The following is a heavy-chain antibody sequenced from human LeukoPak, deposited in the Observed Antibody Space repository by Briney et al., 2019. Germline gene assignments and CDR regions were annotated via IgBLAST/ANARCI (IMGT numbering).Heavy chain of an antibody. CDR2: ISSSSSYI. CDR1: GFTFSSYS. D-gene: IGHD5-18*01. J-gene: IGHJ6*03. CDR3: ARQPDTAMVYYYYYYMDV. Sequence: GGSLRLSCAASGFTFSSYSMNWVRQAPGKGLEWVSSISSSSSYIYYADSVKGRFTISRDNAKNSLYLQMNSLRAEDTAVYYCARQPDTAMVYYYYYYMDVWGKGTTVTVSS. V-gene: IGHV3-21*01.